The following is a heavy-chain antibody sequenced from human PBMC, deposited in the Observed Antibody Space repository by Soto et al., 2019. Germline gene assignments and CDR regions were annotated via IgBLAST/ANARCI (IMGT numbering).Heavy chain of an antibody. J-gene: IGHJ5*02. CDR1: GGTFSTYT. CDR3: AGDPDSHYNDSHASSYP. V-gene: IGHV1-69*08. Sequence: QVQLVQSGAEVKKPGSSVKVSCKASGGTFSTYTITWVRQAPGQGLGWMGRIIPIIGIINYAQKFRGRVTISADKFTGTAYMELTGLRSDDTAVYYCAGDPDSHYNDSHASSYPWGQGTLVTVSS. D-gene: IGHD4-4*01. CDR2: IIPIIGII.